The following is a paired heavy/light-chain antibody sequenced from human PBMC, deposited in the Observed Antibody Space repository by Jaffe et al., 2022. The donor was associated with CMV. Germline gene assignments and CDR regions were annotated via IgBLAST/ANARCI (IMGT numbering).Heavy chain of an antibody. J-gene: IGHJ5*02. CDR2: INHSGST. CDR1: GGSFSGYY. D-gene: IGHD3-10*01. CDR3: ASSSVKSLKRGMVRGDRFDP. V-gene: IGHV4-34*01. Sequence: QVQLQQWGAGLLKPSETLSLTCAVYGGSFSGYYWSWIRQPPGKGLEWIGEINHSGSTNYNPSLKSRVTISVDTSKNQFSLKLSSVTAADTAVYYCASSSVKSLKRGMVRGDRFDPWGQGTLVTVSS.
Light chain of an antibody. CDR2: AAS. CDR3: QQYYSYPRT. J-gene: IGKJ2*01. V-gene: IGKV1-8*01. Sequence: AIRMTQSPSSFSASTGDRVTITCRASQGISSYLAWYQQKPGKAPKLLIYAASTLQSGVPSRFSGSGSGTDFTLTISCLQSEDFATYYCQQYYSYPRTFGQGTKLEIK. CDR1: QGISSY.